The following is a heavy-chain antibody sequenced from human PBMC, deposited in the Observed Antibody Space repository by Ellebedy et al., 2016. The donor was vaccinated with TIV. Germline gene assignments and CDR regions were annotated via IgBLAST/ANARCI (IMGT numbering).Heavy chain of an antibody. CDR3: AKGITWGANWIDP. J-gene: IGHJ5*02. V-gene: IGHV3-23*01. Sequence: GESLKISCAASGFTFSSYAMSWVRQAPGKGLEWVSAISGSGGSTYYADSVKGRFTISRDNSKNTLYLQMNSLRGEDTAVYYCAKGITWGANWIDPWGQGTLVTVSS. D-gene: IGHD1-14*01. CDR1: GFTFSSYA. CDR2: ISGSGGST.